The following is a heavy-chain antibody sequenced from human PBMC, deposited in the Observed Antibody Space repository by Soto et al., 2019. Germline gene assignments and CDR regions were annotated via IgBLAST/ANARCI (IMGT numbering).Heavy chain of an antibody. D-gene: IGHD6-19*01. CDR1: GFTFSSYA. CDR3: AKAGAARKPHSSGWYAGFN. V-gene: IGHV3-23*01. Sequence: GGSLRLSCAASGFTFSSYAMSWVRQAPGKGLEWVSAISGSGGSTYYADSVKGRFTISRDNSKNTLYLQMNSLRAEDTAVYYCAKAGAARKPHSSGWYAGFNWGQGTLVTVSS. CDR2: ISGSGGST. J-gene: IGHJ4*02.